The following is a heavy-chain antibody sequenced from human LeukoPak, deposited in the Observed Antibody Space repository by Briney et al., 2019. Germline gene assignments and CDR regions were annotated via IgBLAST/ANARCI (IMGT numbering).Heavy chain of an antibody. CDR3: ARDFAGGDDY. CDR1: GFTLSRYW. D-gene: IGHD3-16*01. J-gene: IGHJ4*02. CDR2: IEPDGSRI. V-gene: IGHV3-74*01. Sequence: GSLSLSCAASGFTLSRYWMHWVRQVPGKGLVWVSRIEPDGSRITYADSLKGRFTMSGDNAKNTLYLQMNSLRAEDTAVYYCARDFAGGDDYWGQGTLVTVSS.